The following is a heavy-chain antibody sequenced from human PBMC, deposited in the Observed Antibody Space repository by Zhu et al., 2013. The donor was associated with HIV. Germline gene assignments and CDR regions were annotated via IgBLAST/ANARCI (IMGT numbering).Heavy chain of an antibody. CDR3: ARGHPPDYGEAY. D-gene: IGHD4-17*01. CDR1: GYTFTNYG. J-gene: IGHJ4*02. V-gene: IGHV1-18*01. Sequence: QVQLVQSGAEVKKPGASVKVSCRASGYTFTNYGINWVRQAPGQGLEWMGWISAYNGNTNYAQNLQGRVTLTTDTSTSTAYMELRSLKSDDTAMYYCARGHPPDYGEAYWGQGTLVTVSS. CDR2: ISAYNGNT.